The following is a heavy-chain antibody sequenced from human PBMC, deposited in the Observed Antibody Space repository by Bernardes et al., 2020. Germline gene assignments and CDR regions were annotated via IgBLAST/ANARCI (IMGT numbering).Heavy chain of an antibody. Sequence: GGSLRLSCAASGFTFSSYAMNWVRQAPGKGLEWVSAISGSGGSTYYADSVRGRFTISRDNSKNTLYLQMDSLRPEDTAVYYCARETDFDYWGQGTLVTVAS. V-gene: IGHV3-23*01. CDR1: GFTFSSYA. CDR2: ISGSGGST. J-gene: IGHJ4*02. CDR3: ARETDFDY.